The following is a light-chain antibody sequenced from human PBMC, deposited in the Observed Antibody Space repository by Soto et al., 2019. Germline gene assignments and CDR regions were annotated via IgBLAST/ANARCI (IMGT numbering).Light chain of an antibody. CDR3: CSYVDTDTWV. Sequence: QSALTQPRSVSGSPGQSVTISCTGTSSDVGGYNYVSWYQQYPGKAPKLMISGVSERPSGVPDRFYGSKSGNTASLTISGLQAEDEADYYCCSYVDTDTWVFGGGTKVTVL. J-gene: IGLJ3*02. CDR2: GVS. V-gene: IGLV2-11*01. CDR1: SSDVGGYNY.